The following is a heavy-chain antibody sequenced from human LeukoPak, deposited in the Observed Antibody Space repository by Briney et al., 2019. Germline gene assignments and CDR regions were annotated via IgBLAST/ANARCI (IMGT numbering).Heavy chain of an antibody. J-gene: IGHJ4*02. CDR2: SWNSGSI. CDR3: AKAPAEGFGDFFDY. D-gene: IGHD3-10*01. Sequence: SWNSGSIGYADSVKGRFTISRDNAKNSLYLQMNSLRAEDTALYYCAKAPAEGFGDFFDYWGQGTLVTVSS. V-gene: IGHV3-9*01.